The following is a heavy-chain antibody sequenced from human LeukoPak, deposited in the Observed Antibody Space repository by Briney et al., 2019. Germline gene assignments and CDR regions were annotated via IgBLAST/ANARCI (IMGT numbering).Heavy chain of an antibody. D-gene: IGHD5-24*01. CDR1: GYTFTNYW. J-gene: IGHJ4*02. CDR2: IYPGDSDT. V-gene: IGHV5-51*01. Sequence: GESLKISCKGSGYTFTNYWIGWVRLMPGRGLEWMGIIYPGDSDTRYSPSFQGQVTISAVKSISTAYLQWSSLKASDTAMYYCARQPIGGTATIYFDYWGQGTVVTVSS. CDR3: ARQPIGGTATIYFDY.